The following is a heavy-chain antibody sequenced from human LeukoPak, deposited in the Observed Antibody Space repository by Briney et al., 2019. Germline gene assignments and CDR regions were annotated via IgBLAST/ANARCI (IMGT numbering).Heavy chain of an antibody. Sequence: GGSLRLSCAASGFTFSSYAMSWVRQAPGKGLEWVSAISGSGGSTYYADSVKGRFTISRDNSKDTLYLQMNSLRAEDTAVYYCALAARPAYYYYYMDVWGKGTTVTVSS. J-gene: IGHJ6*03. CDR3: ALAARPAYYYYYMDV. V-gene: IGHV3-23*01. CDR2: ISGSGGST. D-gene: IGHD6-6*01. CDR1: GFTFSSYA.